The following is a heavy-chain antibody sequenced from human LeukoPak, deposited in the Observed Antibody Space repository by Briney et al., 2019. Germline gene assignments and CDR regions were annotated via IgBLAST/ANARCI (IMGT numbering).Heavy chain of an antibody. CDR2: MLYDGETA. Sequence: GRSLRLSCAASGFTFSSYAIHWVRQAPGKGLEWVAVMLYDGETAYYADSVKGRFTVSRDNSKNTLYLQMNSLRHEDTAVYYCARDPRGPTTYDHSGRDTLDYWGQGTLVTVSS. V-gene: IGHV3-30*04. D-gene: IGHD3-22*01. CDR3: ARDPRGPTTYDHSGRDTLDY. CDR1: GFTFSSYA. J-gene: IGHJ4*02.